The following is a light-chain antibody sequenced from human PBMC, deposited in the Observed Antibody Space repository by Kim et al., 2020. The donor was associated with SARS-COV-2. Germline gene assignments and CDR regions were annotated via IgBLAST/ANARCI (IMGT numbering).Light chain of an antibody. CDR3: QQYGYQVWT. CDR1: HSISDDY. J-gene: IGKJ1*01. CDR2: GAS. Sequence: SPEDRAPRSGRASHSISDDYLAWYQQKPGQAPRLLIYGASTRATGIPDRFSGSGSGTDFTLTISRLEPEDVAVYHCQQYGYQVWTFGQGTKVDIK. V-gene: IGKV3-20*01.